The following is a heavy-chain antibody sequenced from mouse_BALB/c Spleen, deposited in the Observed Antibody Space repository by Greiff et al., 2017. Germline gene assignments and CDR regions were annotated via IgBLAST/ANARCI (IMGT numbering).Heavy chain of an antibody. D-gene: IGHD1-1*01. CDR1: GDSITSGY. Sequence: ESGPSLVKPSQTLSLTCSVTGDSITSGYWNWIRKFPGNKLEYMGYISYSGSTYYNPSLKSRISITRDTSKNQYYLQLNSVTTEDTATYYCASPGYGSSYGFAYWGQGTLVTVSA. CDR3: ASPGYGSSYGFAY. J-gene: IGHJ3*01. CDR2: ISYSGST. V-gene: IGHV3-8*02.